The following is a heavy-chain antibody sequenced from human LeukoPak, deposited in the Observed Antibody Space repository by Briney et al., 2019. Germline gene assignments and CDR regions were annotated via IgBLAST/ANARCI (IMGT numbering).Heavy chain of an antibody. D-gene: IGHD1-26*01. Sequence: GGSLRLSCAASGFTFDDYTMHWVRQAPGKGLEWVSLISWDGVVTHYADSVKGRLTISRDESKNSLYLQMNSLRPEDTAFYYCAKDLSGGSYYGPFDDWGQGTLVTVSS. CDR3: AKDLSGGSYYGPFDD. CDR1: GFTFDDYT. V-gene: IGHV3-43*01. J-gene: IGHJ4*02. CDR2: ISWDGVVT.